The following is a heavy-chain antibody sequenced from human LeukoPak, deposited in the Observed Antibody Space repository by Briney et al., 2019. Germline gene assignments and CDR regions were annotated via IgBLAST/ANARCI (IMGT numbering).Heavy chain of an antibody. J-gene: IGHJ4*02. CDR3: AREGKYDSGSYDY. D-gene: IGHD3-10*01. V-gene: IGHV3-74*01. CDR2: FTSERRST. Sequence: GVSLTLYCAASRLTLSGLQMHWLRQAPGEGRVWVTSFTSERRSTSYADSVKVRFTISRGNANNTLYLQMDGLRAEDSAVYFCAREGKYDSGSYDYWGQGTLVTVSS. CDR1: RLTLSGLQ.